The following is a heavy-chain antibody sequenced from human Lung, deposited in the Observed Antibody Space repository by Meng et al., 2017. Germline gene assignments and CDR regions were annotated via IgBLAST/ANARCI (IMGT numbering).Heavy chain of an antibody. D-gene: IGHD3-22*01. CDR3: ARGDLGMSGYYYTVH. Sequence: QVQLVQSGSELKKSGASVKISCNASGYTFTTYAMNWVRQAPGQGLEWMGWINTDTRNPTYAQGFTGRFVFSLDTSVSTAYLQISSLMAEDTAIYYCARGDLGMSGYYYTVHWGQGTLVTVSS. V-gene: IGHV7-4-1*02. CDR1: GYTFTTYA. J-gene: IGHJ4*02. CDR2: INTDTRNP.